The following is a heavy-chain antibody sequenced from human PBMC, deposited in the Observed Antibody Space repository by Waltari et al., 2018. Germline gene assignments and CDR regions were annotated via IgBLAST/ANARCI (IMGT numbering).Heavy chain of an antibody. CDR1: GHSLTDYW. Sequence: EVQLVQSGAEVKKPGESLKISCQVSGHSLTDYWIAWGRRMPGKGLGWMGIIYRGDSDTRYSPSFQGQVTISVDKSIDTAYLEWSSLKASDTGIYFCARPWNNGWYYSGMDVWGQGTSVTVSS. CDR3: ARPWNNGWYYSGMDV. J-gene: IGHJ6*02. D-gene: IGHD6-19*01. CDR2: IYRGDSDT. V-gene: IGHV5-51*01.